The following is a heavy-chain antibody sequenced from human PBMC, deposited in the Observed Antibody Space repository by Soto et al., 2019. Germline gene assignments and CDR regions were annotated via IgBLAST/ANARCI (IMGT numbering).Heavy chain of an antibody. J-gene: IGHJ5*02. D-gene: IGHD3-22*01. Sequence: SETLSLTCAVSGGSISSGGYYWSWIRQPPGKGLEWIGYIYHSGSTYYNPSLKSRVTISVDRSKNQFSLKLSSVTAADTAVYYCARGDDSSGYYSGNWFDPWGQGTLVTVSS. CDR1: GGSISSGGYY. V-gene: IGHV4-30-2*01. CDR2: IYHSGST. CDR3: ARGDDSSGYYSGNWFDP.